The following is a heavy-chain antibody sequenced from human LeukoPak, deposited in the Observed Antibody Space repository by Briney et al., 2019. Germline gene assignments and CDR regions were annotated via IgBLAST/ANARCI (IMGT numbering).Heavy chain of an antibody. J-gene: IGHJ4*02. CDR2: ISGSGGST. Sequence: GGSLRLSCAASGFTFSSYSMNWVRQAPGKGLEWVSAISGSGGSTYYADSVKGRFTISRDNSKNTLYLQMNSLRAEDTAVYYCAKENWAGTYYFDYWGQGTLVTVSS. CDR1: GFTFSSYS. D-gene: IGHD7-27*01. CDR3: AKENWAGTYYFDY. V-gene: IGHV3-23*01.